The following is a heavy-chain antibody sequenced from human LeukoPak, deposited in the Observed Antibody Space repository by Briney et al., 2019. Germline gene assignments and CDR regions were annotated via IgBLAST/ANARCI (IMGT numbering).Heavy chain of an antibody. Sequence: ASVKVSCKASGYTFTSYDINWVRQATGQGLEWMGWMNPNSGNTGYAQKFQGRVTMTRNTSISTAYMELSSLRSEDTAVYYCARRITMVRETFDYWGQGTLVTVSS. CDR2: MNPNSGNT. J-gene: IGHJ4*02. CDR1: GYTFTSYD. V-gene: IGHV1-8*01. D-gene: IGHD3-10*01. CDR3: ARRITMVRETFDY.